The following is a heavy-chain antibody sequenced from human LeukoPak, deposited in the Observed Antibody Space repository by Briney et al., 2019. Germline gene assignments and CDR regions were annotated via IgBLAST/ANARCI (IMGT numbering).Heavy chain of an antibody. V-gene: IGHV3-74*01. CDR3: AREVEEVPAAMGVYYYYYMDV. J-gene: IGHJ6*03. CDR1: GFTFSSYW. CDR2: INGDGRRA. Sequence: GGSLTLSCAASGFTFSSYWMHWVRQAPGKGLVWVSRINGDGRRANYAESVKGRFTISRDNAKNTLYLQMNSLRAEDTAVYYCAREVEEVPAAMGVYYYYYMDVWGKGTSVTVSS. D-gene: IGHD2-2*01.